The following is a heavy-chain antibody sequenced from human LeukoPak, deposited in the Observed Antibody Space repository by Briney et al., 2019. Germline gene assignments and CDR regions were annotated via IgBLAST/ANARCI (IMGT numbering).Heavy chain of an antibody. CDR2: ISSSSSYI. V-gene: IGHV3-21*04. J-gene: IGHJ4*02. D-gene: IGHD3-10*01. CDR1: GFTFSSYS. CDR3: ARVDNMVRGIIAY. Sequence: GGSLRLSCAASGFTFSSYSMSWVRQAPGKGLEWVSSISSSSSYIYYADSVKGRFTISRDNSKNTLFLQVHSLRDDDTAVYYCARVDNMVRGIIAYWGQGTLVTVSS.